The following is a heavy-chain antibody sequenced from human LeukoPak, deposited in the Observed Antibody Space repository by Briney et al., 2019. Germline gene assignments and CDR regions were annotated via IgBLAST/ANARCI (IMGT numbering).Heavy chain of an antibody. Sequence: SETLSLTCNVSGGSVTNLYWSWIRQPPGKVLEWIGYIYYNGSPNYNPSLKSRITISIDTSKNQFSLKLNSLTAADTAVYYCARDLSGWFHFDYWGQGMLVTVSS. CDR1: GGSVTNLY. V-gene: IGHV4-59*02. CDR2: IYYNGSP. D-gene: IGHD3-3*01. J-gene: IGHJ4*02. CDR3: ARDLSGWFHFDY.